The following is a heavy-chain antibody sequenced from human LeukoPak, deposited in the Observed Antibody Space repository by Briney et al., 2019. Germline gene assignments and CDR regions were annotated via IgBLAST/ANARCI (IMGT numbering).Heavy chain of an antibody. V-gene: IGHV4-31*03. CDR1: GGSISSGGYY. J-gene: IGHJ6*02. CDR2: IYYSGST. D-gene: IGHD3-16*01. Sequence: PSQTLSLTCTVSGGSISSGGYYWSWIRQHPGKGLEWIGYIYYSGSTYYNPSLKSRVTISVDTSKNQFSLKLSSVTAADTAVYYCARAGFSGVVAPFYYYYGMDVWGQGTTVTVSS. CDR3: ARAGFSGVVAPFYYYYGMDV.